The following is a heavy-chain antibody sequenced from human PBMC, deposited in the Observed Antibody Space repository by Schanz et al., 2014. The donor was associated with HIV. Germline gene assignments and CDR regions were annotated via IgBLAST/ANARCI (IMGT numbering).Heavy chain of an antibody. D-gene: IGHD3-22*01. CDR1: GFSFSNYG. CDR2: ISFDGSNK. J-gene: IGHJ4*02. V-gene: IGHV3-30*18. Sequence: VQLVEFGGGLVQPGGSLRLSCAASGFSFSNYGMHWVRQAPGKGLEWVAVISFDGSNKYYADSVKGRFTISRDNSKNMLFLQMNSLRAEDTAVYYCAKDISNYYDSSAFDYWGQGTLVSVPS. CDR3: AKDISNYYDSSAFDY.